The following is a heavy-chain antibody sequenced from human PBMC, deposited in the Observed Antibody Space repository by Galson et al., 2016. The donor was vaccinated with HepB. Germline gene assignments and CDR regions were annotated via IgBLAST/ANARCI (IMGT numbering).Heavy chain of an antibody. D-gene: IGHD7-27*01. Sequence: SLRLSCAASGFPFSSYWMTWLRQAPGKGPEWVASIKQDGGETFYVDSVKGRFTISRDNAKNSLYLHMNSLRAEDAAVYYCAREDRATWVHWGQGTLVTVSS. CDR1: GFPFSSYW. CDR2: IKQDGGET. CDR3: AREDRATWVH. J-gene: IGHJ4*02. V-gene: IGHV3-7*03.